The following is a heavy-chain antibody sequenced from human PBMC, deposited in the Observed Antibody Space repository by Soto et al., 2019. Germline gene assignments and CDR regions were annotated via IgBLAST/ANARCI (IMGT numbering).Heavy chain of an antibody. J-gene: IGHJ2*01. V-gene: IGHV1-69*06. Sequence: ASVKVSGKASGGTFSSYAISWVRQAPGQGLEWMGGIIPIFGTANYAQKFQGRVTITADKSTSTAYMELSSLRSEDTAVYYCARDLKPYYGGNSGGDFDLWGRGTLVTVSS. D-gene: IGHD4-17*01. CDR1: GGTFSSYA. CDR3: ARDLKPYYGGNSGGDFDL. CDR2: IIPIFGTA.